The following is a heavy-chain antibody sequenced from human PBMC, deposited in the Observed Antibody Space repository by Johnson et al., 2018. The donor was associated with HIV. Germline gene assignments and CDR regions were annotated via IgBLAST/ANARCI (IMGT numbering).Heavy chain of an antibody. CDR1: GFTFDDYG. Sequence: QVQLVESGGGVVRPGGSLRLSCAASGFTFDDYGMSWIRQAPGTGLEWVSYISSSGSTIYYADSVKGRFTISRDKAKNSLYLQMNSLRAEDKAVYYCAKGEGIATRIDHAVDIWGRGAMVTVSS. V-gene: IGHV3-11*04. J-gene: IGHJ3*02. CDR3: AKGEGIATRIDHAVDI. D-gene: IGHD6-6*01. CDR2: ISSSGSTI.